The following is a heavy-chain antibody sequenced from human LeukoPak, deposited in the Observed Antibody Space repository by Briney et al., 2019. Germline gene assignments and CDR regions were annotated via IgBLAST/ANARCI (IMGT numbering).Heavy chain of an antibody. J-gene: IGHJ4*02. CDR1: GYSFTSYW. V-gene: IGHV5-10-1*01. CDR2: IDPSDSYT. D-gene: IGHD1-1*01. CDR3: ARLGGLERPLDY. Sequence: GESLKISCKGSGYSFTSYWISWVRQMPGEGLEWMGRIDPSDSYTNYSPSFQGHVTISADKSISTAYLQWSSLKASDTAMYYCARLGGLERPLDYWGQGTLVTVSS.